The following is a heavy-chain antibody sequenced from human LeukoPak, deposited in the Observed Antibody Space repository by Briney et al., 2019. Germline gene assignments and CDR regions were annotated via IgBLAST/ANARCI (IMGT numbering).Heavy chain of an antibody. V-gene: IGHV3-23*01. D-gene: IGHD2-21*01. CDR3: AKDRAYPNDVFDI. CDR1: VFTLITYA. Sequence: GGALRLSCAVSVFTLITYAMSWVRQSPGKGLEWGSAISGSGEATWYADSVKGRFSISRDTYKNTLFLQMNSLRADDTALYYCAKDRAYPNDVFDIWGQGKMVTVS. CDR2: ISGSGEAT. J-gene: IGHJ3*02.